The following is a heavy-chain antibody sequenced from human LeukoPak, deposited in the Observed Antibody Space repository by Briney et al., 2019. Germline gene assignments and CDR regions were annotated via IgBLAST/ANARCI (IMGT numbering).Heavy chain of an antibody. Sequence: SGTLSLTCAVSGGSISSSTWWTWVRQSPEKGLEWIGEIYYGGSINYNPSLKSRVTISVDKSKNKVSLKMTFVTAADTAVYYCARGGSTIWPNKYSYGLDVWGKGTTVTVSS. D-gene: IGHD2-15*01. CDR3: ARGGSTIWPNKYSYGLDV. CDR1: GGSISSSTW. V-gene: IGHV4-4*02. CDR2: IYYGGSI. J-gene: IGHJ6*04.